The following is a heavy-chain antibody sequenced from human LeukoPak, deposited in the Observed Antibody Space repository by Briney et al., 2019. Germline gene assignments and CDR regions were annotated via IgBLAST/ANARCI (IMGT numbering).Heavy chain of an antibody. J-gene: IGHJ4*02. Sequence: SETLSLTCTVSGVSISSYYWSWIRQPPGKGLEWIGYIYYSGSTNYNPSLKSRVTISVDTSKNQFSLKLSSVTAADTAVYYCARVGSSGWQLDYWGQGTLVTVSS. CDR3: ARVGSSGWQLDY. D-gene: IGHD6-19*01. CDR2: IYYSGST. CDR1: GVSISSYY. V-gene: IGHV4-59*01.